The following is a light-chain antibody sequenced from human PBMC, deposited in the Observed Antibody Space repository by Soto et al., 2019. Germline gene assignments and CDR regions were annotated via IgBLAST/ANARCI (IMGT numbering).Light chain of an antibody. CDR3: QQYNNWPRT. CDR1: QNIRSW. V-gene: IGKV1-5*03. CDR2: KAS. J-gene: IGKJ1*01. Sequence: DIQMTQSPSTLSASVGDRVTITCRASQNIRSWLAWYQQKPGKAPRLLIYKASSLESGVPSRFSGSGSGTDFTLTISSLQSEDFAVYYCQQYNNWPRTFGQGTKADI.